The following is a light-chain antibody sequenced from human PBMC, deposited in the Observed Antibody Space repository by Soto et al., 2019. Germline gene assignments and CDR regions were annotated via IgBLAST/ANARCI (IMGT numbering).Light chain of an antibody. CDR2: EVF. V-gene: IGLV2-23*02. CDR1: SSDVGGYNV. Sequence: QSVLTQPASVSGSPGQSITISCTGTSSDVGGYNVVSWYQQGPGKAPKLIIYEVFRRPSGVSNRFSGSKSGNTASLTISGLQAEDEADYYCCSYAGDSQVFGGGTQLTVL. CDR3: CSYAGDSQV. J-gene: IGLJ2*01.